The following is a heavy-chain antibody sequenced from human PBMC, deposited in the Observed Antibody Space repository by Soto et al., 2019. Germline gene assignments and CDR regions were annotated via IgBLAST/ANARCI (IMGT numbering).Heavy chain of an antibody. CDR2: IYHSGST. CDR1: GGSISGGGYS. Sequence: SETLSLTCAVSGGSISGGGYSWSWIRQPPGKGLEWIGYIYHSGSTYYNPPLKSRVTISVDRSKNQFSLKLSSVNAADTAVYYCARGNVVAIDYWGQGTLVTVSS. D-gene: IGHD2-21*01. CDR3: ARGNVVAIDY. J-gene: IGHJ4*02. V-gene: IGHV4-30-2*01.